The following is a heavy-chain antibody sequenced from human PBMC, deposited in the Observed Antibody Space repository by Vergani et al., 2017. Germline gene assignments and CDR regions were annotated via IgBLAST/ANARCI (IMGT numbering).Heavy chain of an antibody. D-gene: IGHD3-22*01. J-gene: IGHJ4*02. Sequence: EVQLLESGGGLVQPGGSLRLSCAASGFTFSSYAMSWVRQAPGKGLEWVSAISGSGGSTYYADSVKGRFTISRDNSKNTLYLQMNSLRAEDTAVYYCARDGGHYYYDSSGCPDYWGQGTLVTVSS. CDR1: GFTFSSYA. V-gene: IGHV3-23*01. CDR3: ARDGGHYYYDSSGCPDY. CDR2: ISGSGGST.